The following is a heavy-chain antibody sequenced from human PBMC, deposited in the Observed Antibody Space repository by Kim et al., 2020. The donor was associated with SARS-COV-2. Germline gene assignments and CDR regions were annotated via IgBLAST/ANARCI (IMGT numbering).Heavy chain of an antibody. CDR1: GFTFSSYS. Sequence: GGSLRLSCAASGFTFSSYSMNWVRQAPGKGLEWVSSISSSSSYIYYADSVKGRFTISRDNAKNSLYLQMNSLRAEDTAVYYCARSLSVKMATIVERGYYYYGMDVCGQGTTVTVSS. V-gene: IGHV3-21*01. J-gene: IGHJ6*02. CDR2: ISSSSSYI. D-gene: IGHD5-12*01. CDR3: ARSLSVKMATIVERGYYYYGMDV.